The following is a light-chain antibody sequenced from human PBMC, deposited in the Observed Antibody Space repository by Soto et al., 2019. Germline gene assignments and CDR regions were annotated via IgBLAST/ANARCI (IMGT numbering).Light chain of an antibody. Sequence: QSVLTQPASVSGSPGQSITISCTGTSSDVGGYNYVSWYQQHPGKAPKLMIYDVTTRPSGVSNRFSGSKSGNTASMTISGLQPEDEADYYCSSYTSSSTRVFGTGTKVT. V-gene: IGLV2-14*01. CDR1: SSDVGGYNY. CDR3: SSYTSSSTRV. J-gene: IGLJ1*01. CDR2: DVT.